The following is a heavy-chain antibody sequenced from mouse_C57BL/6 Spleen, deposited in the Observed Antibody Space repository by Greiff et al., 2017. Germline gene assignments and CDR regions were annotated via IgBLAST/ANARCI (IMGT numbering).Heavy chain of an antibody. Sequence: EVKLQESGPGLVKPSQSLSLTCSVTGYSITSGYYWNWIRQFPGNKLEWMGYISYDGSNNYNPSLKNRISITRDTSKNQFFLKLNSVTTEDTATYYCAREGVTTVVAQDWGQGTLVTVSA. CDR2: ISYDGSN. D-gene: IGHD1-1*01. CDR3: AREGVTTVVAQD. J-gene: IGHJ3*01. CDR1: GYSITSGYY. V-gene: IGHV3-6*01.